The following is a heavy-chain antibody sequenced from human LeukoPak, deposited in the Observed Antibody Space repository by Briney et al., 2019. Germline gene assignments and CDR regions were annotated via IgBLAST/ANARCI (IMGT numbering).Heavy chain of an antibody. CDR1: GFTFSSYG. D-gene: IGHD3-22*01. Sequence: GGSLRLSCAASGFTFSSYGMHWVRQAPGKGLERVAVIWDDGSNKYYADSVKGRFTISRDNSKNTLYLQMNSLRAEDTAVYYCARRYYYDSSGYYTPVWDYWGQGTLVTVSS. V-gene: IGHV3-33*01. CDR3: ARRYYYDSSGYYTPVWDY. J-gene: IGHJ4*02. CDR2: IWDDGSNK.